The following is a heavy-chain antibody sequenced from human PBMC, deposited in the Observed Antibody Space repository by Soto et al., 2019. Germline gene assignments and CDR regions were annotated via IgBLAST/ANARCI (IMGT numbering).Heavy chain of an antibody. CDR2: ISSSSSTI. J-gene: IGHJ3*02. V-gene: IGHV3-48*02. D-gene: IGHD2-21*02. CDR1: GYTFSSYS. CDR3: ARQDGGNYDAFDI. Sequence: EVQLVESGGGLVQPGGSLRLSCAASGYTFSSYSMNWVRQAPGKGLEWVSYISSSSSTIYYADSVKGRFTISRDNANNSLYLQMNSLRDEDTAVYYCARQDGGNYDAFDIWGQGTMVTVSS.